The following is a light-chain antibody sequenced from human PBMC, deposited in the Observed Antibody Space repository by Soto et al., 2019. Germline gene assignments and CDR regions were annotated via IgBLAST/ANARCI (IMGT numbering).Light chain of an antibody. Sequence: QAVVTQEPSFSVSPGGTVTLTCGLSSGSVSTTYYPSWYQQTPGQAPRTLIYYTNTRSSGVPDRFSGSILGNKAALTITGAQADDASDYFCVLYMGSGISMFGGGTKVTVL. CDR1: SGSVSTTYY. CDR3: VLYMGSGISM. J-gene: IGLJ3*02. V-gene: IGLV8-61*01. CDR2: YTN.